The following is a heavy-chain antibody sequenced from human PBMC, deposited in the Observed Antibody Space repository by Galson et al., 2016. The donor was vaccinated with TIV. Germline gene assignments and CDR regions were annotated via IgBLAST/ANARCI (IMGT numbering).Heavy chain of an antibody. Sequence: SVKVSCKASGYTFTSTGISWVRQAPGQGLEWMGWISAYSGHTNYAQKFQGRLTTTRDTSTTTAYLELGSLRSDDTAVYYCARVLAFLDYPPPTRNWFDPWGQGILVIVSS. CDR2: ISAYSGHT. D-gene: IGHD3-3*02. J-gene: IGHJ5*02. CDR1: GYTFTSTG. V-gene: IGHV1-18*04. CDR3: ARVLAFLDYPPPTRNWFDP.